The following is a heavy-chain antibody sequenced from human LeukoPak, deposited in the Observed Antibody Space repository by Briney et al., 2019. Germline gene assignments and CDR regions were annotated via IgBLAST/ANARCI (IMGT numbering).Heavy chain of an antibody. Sequence: SETLSLTCAVYGGSFSGYYRSWLRQPPGKGLEWIGDINHSGSTNYNPSLMSRVSISVDTSKNQFTLKLSSVTAADTAVYYCARDRAYCSSSTCRQPFDYWGQGTLVTVSS. J-gene: IGHJ4*02. CDR3: ARDRAYCSSSTCRQPFDY. D-gene: IGHD2-2*01. CDR1: GGSFSGYY. V-gene: IGHV4-34*01. CDR2: INHSGST.